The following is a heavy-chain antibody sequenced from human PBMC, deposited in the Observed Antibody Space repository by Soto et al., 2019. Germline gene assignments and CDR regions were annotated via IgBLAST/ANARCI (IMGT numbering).Heavy chain of an antibody. CDR2: ISGSGDST. D-gene: IGHD1-26*01. J-gene: IGHJ4*02. Sequence: EVQLLESGGGLVQPGGSLRLSCAASGFTFSSYAMRWVRQAPGKGLEWVSAISGSGDSTYYADSVKGRFTISRDNSKNTLYLQMNSLGAEDTAKYYCARRGSGSYYDYWGQGTLVTVSS. CDR3: ARRGSGSYYDY. CDR1: GFTFSSYA. V-gene: IGHV3-23*01.